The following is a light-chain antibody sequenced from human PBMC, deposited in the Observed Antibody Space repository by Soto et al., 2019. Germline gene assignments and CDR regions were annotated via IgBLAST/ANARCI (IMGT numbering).Light chain of an antibody. CDR1: SPDFG. V-gene: IGLV2-14*01. CDR2: EVS. Sequence: QSVLTQPASVSGSPGQSITISCSGISPDFGVSWYQHSPGKAPKLLIFEVSNRPSGVSTRFSGSKSGNMAFLTISGLQSEDEGLYHCSSYSSTTTLFGGGTKVTVL. CDR3: SSYSSTTTL. J-gene: IGLJ2*01.